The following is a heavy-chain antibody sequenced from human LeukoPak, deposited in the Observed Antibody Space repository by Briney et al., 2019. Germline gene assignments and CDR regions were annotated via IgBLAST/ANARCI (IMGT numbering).Heavy chain of an antibody. D-gene: IGHD2-15*01. Sequence: ASVKVSFKTSGYTFIDSGVSWVRQAPGQGLEWMGWISAYNGNTDCPQKFQGRVTMTTDTSTSTAYMVLGRLRSDDTAVYYCARHRAGQAAFLRHFDYWGQGTLGTVSS. V-gene: IGHV1-18*01. CDR3: ARHRAGQAAFLRHFDY. CDR1: GYTFIDSG. J-gene: IGHJ4*02. CDR2: ISAYNGNT.